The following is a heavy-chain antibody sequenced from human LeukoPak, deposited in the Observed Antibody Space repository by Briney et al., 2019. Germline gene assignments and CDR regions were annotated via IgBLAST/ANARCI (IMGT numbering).Heavy chain of an antibody. Sequence: PGGSLRLSCAASGFTFSSYSMNWVRQAPGKGLEWVSSISSSSSYIYYADSVKGRFTISRDNAKNSLYLQMNSLRAEDTAVYYCARDRRYCSGGSCYFDYWGQGTLVTVSS. D-gene: IGHD2-15*01. V-gene: IGHV3-21*01. CDR1: GFTFSSYS. CDR3: ARDRRYCSGGSCYFDY. CDR2: ISSSSSYI. J-gene: IGHJ4*02.